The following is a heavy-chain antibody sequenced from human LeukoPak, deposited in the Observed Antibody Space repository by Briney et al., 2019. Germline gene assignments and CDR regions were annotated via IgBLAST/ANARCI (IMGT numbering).Heavy chain of an antibody. D-gene: IGHD3-16*01. Sequence: SETLSLTCTVSGGSISSGSYYWSWIRQPAGKGLEWIGRIYTSGSTNYNPSLKSRVTISVDTSKNQFSLKLSSVTAADTAVYYCAGDWGFDYWGQGTLVTVSS. V-gene: IGHV4-61*02. CDR2: IYTSGST. CDR1: GGSISSGSYY. CDR3: AGDWGFDY. J-gene: IGHJ4*02.